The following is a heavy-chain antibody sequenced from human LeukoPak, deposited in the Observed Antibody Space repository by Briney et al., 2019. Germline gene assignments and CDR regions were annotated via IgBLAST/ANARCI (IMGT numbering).Heavy chain of an antibody. CDR2: IYHSGST. CDR1: GGSISSGYY. V-gene: IGHV4-38-2*02. D-gene: IGHD3-16*01. J-gene: IGHJ6*03. CDR3: ARDLKFEGMDV. Sequence: SETLSLTCTVSGGSISSGYYWGWIRQPPGKGLEWIGSIYHSGSTYYNPSLKSRVTISVDTSKNQFSLKLSSVTAADTAVYYCARDLKFEGMDVWGKGTTVTVSS.